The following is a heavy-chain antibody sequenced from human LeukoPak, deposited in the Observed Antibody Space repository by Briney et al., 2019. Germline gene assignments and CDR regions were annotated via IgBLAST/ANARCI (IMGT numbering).Heavy chain of an antibody. D-gene: IGHD6-19*01. CDR3: ARGVAGYFDY. J-gene: IGHJ4*02. CDR2: IYYSGST. V-gene: IGHV4-59*01. Sequence: SETLSLTCTVSGGSISSYYWSWIRQPPGKGLEWIGYIYYSGSTNYNPSLKSRVTISVDTSKNQFSLKLSSVAAADTAVYYCARGVAGYFDYWGQGTLVTVSS. CDR1: GGSISSYY.